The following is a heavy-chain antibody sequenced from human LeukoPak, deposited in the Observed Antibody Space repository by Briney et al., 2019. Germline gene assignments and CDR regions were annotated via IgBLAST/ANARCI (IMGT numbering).Heavy chain of an antibody. Sequence: PSETLSLTCTVSGGSISSYCWSWIRQPPGKGLEWIGYIYSSGINNYYTALTSRVTISVDTSKNQYSMRLNSVTAADTAVFYCARRPRDFYGFDYWGQGTLVTVSS. J-gene: IGHJ4*02. CDR1: GGSISSYC. CDR2: IYSSGIN. D-gene: IGHD4-17*01. V-gene: IGHV4-59*08. CDR3: ARRPRDFYGFDY.